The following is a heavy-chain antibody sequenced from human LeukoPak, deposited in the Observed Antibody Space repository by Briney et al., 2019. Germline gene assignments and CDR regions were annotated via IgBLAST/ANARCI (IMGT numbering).Heavy chain of an antibody. CDR2: IYYSGST. Sequence: PSETLSLTCTVSGGSISSSSYYWGWIRQPPGKGLEWIGSIYYSGSTYYNPSLESRVTISVDTSKNQFSLKLSSVTAADTAMYYCARHSMRWLQLGWFDPWGQGTLVTVSS. J-gene: IGHJ5*02. CDR3: ARHSMRWLQLGWFDP. V-gene: IGHV4-39*01. D-gene: IGHD5-12*01. CDR1: GGSISSSSYY.